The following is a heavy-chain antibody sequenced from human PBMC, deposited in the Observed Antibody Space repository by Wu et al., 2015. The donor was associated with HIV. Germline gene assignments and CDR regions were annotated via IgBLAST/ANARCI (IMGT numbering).Heavy chain of an antibody. CDR1: GYTFTGYY. Sequence: QVQLVQSGAEMKKPGASVRVSCKTSGYTFTGYYIHWVRQAPGQGLEWMGWINPGSGDTSYSQKLQNRVTMTRDTSISTAYMELNRLRFDDTAVYYCARDPQEVSGWYTHWGQGTLVTVSS. V-gene: IGHV1-2*02. CDR2: INPGSGDT. CDR3: ARDPQEVSGWYTH. J-gene: IGHJ4*02. D-gene: IGHD6-19*01.